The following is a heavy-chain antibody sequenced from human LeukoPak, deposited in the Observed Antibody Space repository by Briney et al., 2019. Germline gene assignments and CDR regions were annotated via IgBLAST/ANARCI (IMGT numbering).Heavy chain of an antibody. CDR3: ARDQWSENGDHFDY. V-gene: IGHV1-2*02. CDR1: GYTFTGYY. CDR2: INPNSGGT. D-gene: IGHD4-17*01. J-gene: IGHJ4*02. Sequence: GASVKVSCKASGYTFTGYYMHWVRQAPGQGLEWMGWINPNSGGTNYAQKFQGRVTMTRDTSISTAYMELSRLRSDDTAVYYCARDQWSENGDHFDYWGQGTLVTVSS.